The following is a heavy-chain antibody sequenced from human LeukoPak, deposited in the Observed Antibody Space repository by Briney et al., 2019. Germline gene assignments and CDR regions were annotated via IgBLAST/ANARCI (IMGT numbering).Heavy chain of an antibody. CDR1: GFTFSSYA. Sequence: GGSLRLSCAASGFTFSSYAMSWVRQAPGKGLEWVSAISGSGGSTYYADSVKGRFTISRDNSKNTLYLQMNSLRAEDTAVYYCAKVHDSSSWSRRAFDIWGQGTMVTVSS. V-gene: IGHV3-23*01. CDR3: AKVHDSSSWSRRAFDI. D-gene: IGHD6-13*01. CDR2: ISGSGGST. J-gene: IGHJ3*02.